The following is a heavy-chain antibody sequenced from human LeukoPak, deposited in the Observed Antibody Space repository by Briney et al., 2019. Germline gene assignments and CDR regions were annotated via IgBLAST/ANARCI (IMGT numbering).Heavy chain of an antibody. CDR3: ATSGGRFLEWLVC. D-gene: IGHD3-3*01. J-gene: IGHJ1*01. Sequence: ASVKVSCKASGYTFTSYDINWVRQATGQGLEWMGWMNPNSGNTGYAQKFQGRVTITRNTSISTAYMELSSLRSEDTAVYYCATSGGRFLEWLVCRGQGTLVTVSS. V-gene: IGHV1-8*03. CDR2: MNPNSGNT. CDR1: GYTFTSYD.